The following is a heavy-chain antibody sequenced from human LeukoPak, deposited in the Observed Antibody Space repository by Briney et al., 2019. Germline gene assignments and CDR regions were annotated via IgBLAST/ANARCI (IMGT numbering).Heavy chain of an antibody. D-gene: IGHD6-13*01. CDR3: ARGLMGRAAPGY. Sequence: GGSLRLSCAASGFTVSSNYMSWVCQAPGKGLEWVSVIYSGGSTYYADSVKGRFTISRDNSKNTLYLQMNSLRAEDTAVYYCARGLMGRAAPGYWGQGTLVTVSS. J-gene: IGHJ4*02. CDR2: IYSGGST. CDR1: GFTVSSNY. V-gene: IGHV3-66*01.